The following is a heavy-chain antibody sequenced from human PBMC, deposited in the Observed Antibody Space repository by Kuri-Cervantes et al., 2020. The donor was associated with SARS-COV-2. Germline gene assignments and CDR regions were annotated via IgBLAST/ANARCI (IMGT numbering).Heavy chain of an antibody. CDR3: AKWGVGPPYYFDY. D-gene: IGHD3-10*01. CDR2: MSYDGKIR. V-gene: IGHV3-30*18. CDR1: GFTFSSHG. J-gene: IGHJ4*02. Sequence: GGSLRLSCAASGFTFSSHGMHWVRQAPGKGLEWLAVMSYDGKIRYNADSDKGRFFISRDSSTNTLFLQMNNLRPEDTAVYYCAKWGVGPPYYFDYWGQGTLVTVSS.